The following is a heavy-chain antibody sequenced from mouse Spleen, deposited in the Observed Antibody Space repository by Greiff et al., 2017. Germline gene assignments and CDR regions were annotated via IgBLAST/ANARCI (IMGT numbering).Heavy chain of an antibody. Sequence: QVQLKQPGAELVMPGASVKLSCKASGYTFTSYWMHWVKQRPGQGLEWIGEIDPSDSYTNYNQKFKGKATLTVDKSSSTAYMQLSSLTSEDSAVYYCAREGTTVGARTWFAYWGQGTLVTVSA. J-gene: IGHJ3*01. CDR1: GYTFTSYW. V-gene: IGHV1-69*01. CDR2: IDPSDSYT. D-gene: IGHD1-1*01. CDR3: AREGTTVGARTWFAY.